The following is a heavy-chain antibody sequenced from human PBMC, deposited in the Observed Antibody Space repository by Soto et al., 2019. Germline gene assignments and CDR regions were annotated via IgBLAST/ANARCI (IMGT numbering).Heavy chain of an antibody. D-gene: IGHD4-4*01. V-gene: IGHV4-39*01. J-gene: IGHJ4*02. Sequence: SETLSLTCTVSGGSISSSSYYWGWIRQPPGKGLEWIGSIYYSGSTYYNPSLKSRVTISVDTSKNQFSLKLSSVTAADTAVYYCRAYLTTADYWGQGTLVTVSS. CDR3: RAYLTTADY. CDR1: GGSISSSSYY. CDR2: IYYSGST.